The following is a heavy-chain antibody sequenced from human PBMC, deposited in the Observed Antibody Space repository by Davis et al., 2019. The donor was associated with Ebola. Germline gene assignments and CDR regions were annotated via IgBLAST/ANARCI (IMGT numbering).Heavy chain of an antibody. D-gene: IGHD1-1*01. V-gene: IGHV3-30*04. J-gene: IGHJ4*02. CDR1: GFPFSNYA. CDR3: ARALHDEVLDY. CDR2: TSHNERER. Sequence: PGGSLRLSCATSGFPFSNYAMHWVRQTPDRGLEGVAVTSHNERERFYGESVQGRFTISRDNSENVLYLQMDRLRPDDTAIYFCARALHDEVLDYWGQGTPVTVSS.